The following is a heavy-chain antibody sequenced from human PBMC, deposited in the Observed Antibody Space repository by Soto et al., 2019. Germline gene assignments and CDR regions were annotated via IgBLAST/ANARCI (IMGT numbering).Heavy chain of an antibody. J-gene: IGHJ4*01. CDR1: EFTFSNYA. D-gene: IGHD6-13*01. V-gene: IGHV3-23*01. Sequence: LRLSCAASEFTFSNYAVSWVRQAPGKGLEWVSSISDNGGTTYYADSVKGRFTISRDNSKNTLYLQMNSLRAEDTAVYYCAKVPQQLIVCFEHWVHRRHVTVPS. CDR2: ISDNGGTT. CDR3: AKVPQQLIVCFEH.